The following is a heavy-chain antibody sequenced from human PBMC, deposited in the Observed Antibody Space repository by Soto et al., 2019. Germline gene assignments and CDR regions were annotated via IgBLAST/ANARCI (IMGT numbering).Heavy chain of an antibody. J-gene: IGHJ6*02. Sequence: QGQLVQSGAEVKKPGASVKVSCKAPGYTFTRYGISWVRQAPGQGLEWMGWIRAYNGNTNYAQKLQGRVTMTTDTSTSAAYMELRSRRSDDTAVYYCASDLPTMDVWGQGTTVTVSS. CDR2: IRAYNGNT. V-gene: IGHV1-18*01. CDR3: ASDLPTMDV. CDR1: GYTFTRYG.